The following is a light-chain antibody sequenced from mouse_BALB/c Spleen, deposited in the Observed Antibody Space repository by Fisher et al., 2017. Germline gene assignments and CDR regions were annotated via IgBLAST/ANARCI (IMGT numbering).Light chain of an antibody. CDR1: SSVSY. Sequence: IVLTQSPAIMSASPVEKVTMTCSASSSVSYMHWYQQKSGTSPKRWIYDTSKLASGVPVRFSGSGSGTSYSLTISSMEAEDAATYYCQQYSGYPYTFGGGTKLEIK. J-gene: IGKJ2*01. CDR3: QQYSGYPYT. CDR2: DTS. V-gene: IGKV4-59*01.